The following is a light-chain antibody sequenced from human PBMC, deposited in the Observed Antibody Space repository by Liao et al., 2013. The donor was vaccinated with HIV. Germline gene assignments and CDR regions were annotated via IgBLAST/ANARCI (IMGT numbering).Light chain of an antibody. CDR1: NIGSKD. Sequence: SYVLTQPPSVSVAPGQTARITCGGNNIGSKDVYWYQQKPGQAPVLLIYKDSERPSGIPERFSGSTSGTRVTLTISGVQAGDEADYFCQSLDSSGAVVFGGGTKLTV. CDR3: QSLDSSGAVV. J-gene: IGLJ3*02. V-gene: IGLV3-25*03. CDR2: KDS.